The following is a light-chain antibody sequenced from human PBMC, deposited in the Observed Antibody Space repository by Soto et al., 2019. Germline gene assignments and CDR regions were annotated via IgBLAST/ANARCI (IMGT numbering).Light chain of an antibody. J-gene: IGKJ1*01. CDR1: QGVSGSY. V-gene: IGKV3-20*01. Sequence: EIVLTQSPGTLSLSPGERATLSCRASQGVSGSYLAWYQQKPGQAPRLLIYGASSRATGIPNRFSGSESGTDFTLTISRLEPEDFAVYYCQHYGSSPRTFGQGTKVEFK. CDR3: QHYGSSPRT. CDR2: GAS.